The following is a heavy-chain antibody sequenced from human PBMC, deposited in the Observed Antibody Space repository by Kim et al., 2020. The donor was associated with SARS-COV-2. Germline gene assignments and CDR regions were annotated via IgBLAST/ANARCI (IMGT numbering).Heavy chain of an antibody. CDR2: IGRSGSSL. Sequence: GGSLRLSCAASGFTFTHYNMIWIRQAPGKGLEWVSDIGRSGSSLYYAASVKGRFTVSRDNAKNSLYLQMNSLREEDTAVYFCARGCPRGEYSYGSFDFWGQGTPVTVSS. CDR3: ARGCPRGEYSYGSFDF. J-gene: IGHJ4*02. CDR1: GFTFTHYN. D-gene: IGHD5-18*01. V-gene: IGHV3-11*04.